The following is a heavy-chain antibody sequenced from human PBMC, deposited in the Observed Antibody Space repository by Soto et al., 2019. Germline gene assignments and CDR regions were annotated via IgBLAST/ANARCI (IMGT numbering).Heavy chain of an antibody. CDR3: ATTSPGYCSSTSCPNFDY. CDR2: FETEDGET. J-gene: IGHJ4*02. CDR1: WYTLTELS. V-gene: IGHV1-24*01. Sequence: ASVKVSCRVSWYTLTELSMHWVRQSPGKGREWMGGFETEDGETIYAQKFQGRVTMTEDTSTDTAYMELSSLRSEDTALYYCATTSPGYCSSTSCPNFDYWAQGTLVTVSS. D-gene: IGHD2-2*01.